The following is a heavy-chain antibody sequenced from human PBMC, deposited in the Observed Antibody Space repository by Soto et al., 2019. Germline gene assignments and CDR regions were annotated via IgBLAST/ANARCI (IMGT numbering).Heavy chain of an antibody. V-gene: IGHV4-34*01. J-gene: IGHJ6*03. Sequence: PSDTLSLTCAVNGGSLSGYQWTWIRQTPGKGLEWIGEINDSGNINYNPSLKSRVTIFLDTPKKQISLKLNSVTAADSAVYYCARGLILWFGELSRWGGYYYYMDVWAKGTTVTVSS. CDR3: ARGLILWFGELSRWGGYYYYMDV. CDR2: INDSGNI. D-gene: IGHD3-10*01. CDR1: GGSLSGYQ.